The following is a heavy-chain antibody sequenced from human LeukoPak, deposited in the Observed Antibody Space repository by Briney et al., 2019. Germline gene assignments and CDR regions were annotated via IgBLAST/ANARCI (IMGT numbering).Heavy chain of an antibody. CDR3: ASLVLRSSPPDY. CDR1: GYSISSGYY. V-gene: IGHV4-38-2*01. Sequence: SETLSLTCAVSGYSISSGYYWGWIRQPPGKWLEWIGSIYHSGSTYYNPSLKSRVTISVDTSKNQFSLKLSSVTAADTAVYYCASLVLRSSPPDYWGQGTLVTVSS. J-gene: IGHJ4*02. D-gene: IGHD3-3*01. CDR2: IYHSGST.